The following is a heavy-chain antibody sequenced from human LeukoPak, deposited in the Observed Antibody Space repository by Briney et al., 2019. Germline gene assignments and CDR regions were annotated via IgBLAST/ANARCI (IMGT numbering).Heavy chain of an antibody. V-gene: IGHV3-53*01. CDR2: IYSGGST. J-gene: IGHJ4*02. D-gene: IGHD3-22*01. Sequence: GRSLRLSCAASGSTLSSNYMSWVRQAPGEGVERVSVIYSGGSTYYADSVTGRFTISRDNSKNTLYLQMNSLRAEDTAVYYCARGLYYFDTSGYLYYWGQGTLVTVSS. CDR1: GSTLSSNY. CDR3: ARGLYYFDTSGYLYY.